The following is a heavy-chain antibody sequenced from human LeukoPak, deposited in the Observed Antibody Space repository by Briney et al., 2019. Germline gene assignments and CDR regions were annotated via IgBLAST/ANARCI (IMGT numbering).Heavy chain of an antibody. CDR1: GFTFSTYW. CDR2: IKEDGTET. J-gene: IGHJ4*02. CDR3: AKEGRSLQTY. Sequence: PGGSLGLSCVASGFTFSTYWMSWVRQAPGKGLEWVANIKEDGTETYYVDSVKGRFTISRDNAKNSLYLQMNSLRVEDTAVYYCAKEGRSLQTYWGQGTLVTVSS. V-gene: IGHV3-7*03. D-gene: IGHD5-24*01.